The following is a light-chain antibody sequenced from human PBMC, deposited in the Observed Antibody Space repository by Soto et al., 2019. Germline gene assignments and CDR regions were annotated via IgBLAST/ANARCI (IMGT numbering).Light chain of an antibody. CDR3: MQTLQTPYT. CDR2: LGS. Sequence: DIVMTQSPLSLPVTPGEPASISCRSSQSLLYGAGYMYVDWYLQKPGQPPHLLIFLGSNRASGVPDRFSGSVSGTDFPLKISRVETEDVGIYYCMQTLQTPYTFGQGTKLEIK. V-gene: IGKV2-28*01. CDR1: QSLLYGAGYMY. J-gene: IGKJ2*01.